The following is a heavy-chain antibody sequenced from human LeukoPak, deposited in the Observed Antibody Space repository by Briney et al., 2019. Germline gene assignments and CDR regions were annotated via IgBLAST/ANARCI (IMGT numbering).Heavy chain of an antibody. D-gene: IGHD5-18*01. CDR2: INSDGSNT. J-gene: IGHJ4*02. V-gene: IGHV3-74*01. CDR1: GFTFSSYW. CDR3: ARGRGYSYDY. Sequence: GGSLRLSCAASGFTFSSYWMHWVRQASGKGLAWVSRINSDGSNTNYADSVKGRFTISRDNAKNTLYLQMNSLRGEDTAVYYCARGRGYSYDYWGQGTLVTVSS.